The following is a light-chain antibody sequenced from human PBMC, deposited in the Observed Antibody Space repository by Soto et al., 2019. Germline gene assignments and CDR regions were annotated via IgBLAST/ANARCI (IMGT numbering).Light chain of an antibody. CDR1: TSNIGNKD. V-gene: IGLV1-47*01. J-gene: IGLJ1*01. Sequence: QAVVTQPPSASGTPGQRVSISCSGGTSNIGNKDVCWYQQLPGTAPKLLIYKSSHRPSGVPDRFSGSKSATSASLAISGLRSEDEADYYCAAWDDSLRGVFGTGTKVTVL. CDR2: KSS. CDR3: AAWDDSLRGV.